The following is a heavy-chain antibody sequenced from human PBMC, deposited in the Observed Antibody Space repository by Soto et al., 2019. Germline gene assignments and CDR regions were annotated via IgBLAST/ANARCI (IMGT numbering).Heavy chain of an antibody. CDR3: AREVVSYGSGSSRPYYGMAV. V-gene: IGHV1-3*01. J-gene: IGHJ6*02. CDR1: GYTFTSYA. CDR2: INAGNGNT. D-gene: IGHD3-10*01. Sequence: QVQLVQSGAEVKKPGASVKVSCKASGYTFTSYAIHWVRQAPGQRLESMGWINAGNGNTKSSQKSQGRVTITRDTSASTAYMELSSLRSEDTAVYYSAREVVSYGSGSSRPYYGMAVWGQGTTVTVSS.